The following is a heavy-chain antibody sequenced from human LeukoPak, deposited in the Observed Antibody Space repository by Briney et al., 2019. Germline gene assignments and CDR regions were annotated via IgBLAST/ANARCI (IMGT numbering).Heavy chain of an antibody. D-gene: IGHD4-17*01. J-gene: IGHJ4*02. CDR2: ISYDGSNK. CDR1: GFTFSSYA. Sequence: GGSLRLSCAASGFTFSSYAMHWVRQAPGKGLEWVAVISYDGSNKYYADSVKGRFTISRDNSKNTLYLQMNSLRAEDTAVYYCARADTVTTYHYYFDYWGQGTLVTVSS. V-gene: IGHV3-30*04. CDR3: ARADTVTTYHYYFDY.